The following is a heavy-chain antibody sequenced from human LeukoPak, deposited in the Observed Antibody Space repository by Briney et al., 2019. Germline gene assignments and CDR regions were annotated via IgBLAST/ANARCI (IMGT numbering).Heavy chain of an antibody. CDR3: AKDGGLWVSAHWGDS. V-gene: IGHV3-30-3*01. D-gene: IGHD7-27*01. J-gene: IGHJ4*02. CDR1: GFTFSSYA. CDR2: ISYDGSNK. Sequence: GRSLRLSCAASGFTFSSYAMHWVRQAPGKGLEWVAVISYDGSNKYYADSVKGRFTVSRDNSKNTLFLQMNSLRAEDTAVYYCAKDGGLWVSAHWGDSWGRGTLVTVSS.